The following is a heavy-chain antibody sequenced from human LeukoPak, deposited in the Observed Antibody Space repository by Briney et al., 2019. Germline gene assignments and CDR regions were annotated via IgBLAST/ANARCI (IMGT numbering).Heavy chain of an antibody. J-gene: IGHJ3*02. CDR1: GDSISSRSYY. Sequence: SETLSLTCTVSGDSISSRSYYWGWLRQPPGMGLEWIGSIYYSGRNYYNPSLKSRVTISVHPSKNQFSLKLSSVTAADTAVCYCARSFCSSSTCYAVGAFDIWGQGTMVTVSS. D-gene: IGHD2-2*01. CDR2: IYYSGRN. V-gene: IGHV4-39*01. CDR3: ARSFCSSSTCYAVGAFDI.